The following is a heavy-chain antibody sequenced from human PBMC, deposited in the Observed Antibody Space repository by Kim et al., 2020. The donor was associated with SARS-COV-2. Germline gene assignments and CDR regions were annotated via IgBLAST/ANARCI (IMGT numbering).Heavy chain of an antibody. J-gene: IGHJ4*02. V-gene: IGHV3-9*01. Sequence: YADPVNGRFTISRDNAKNSLYLQMNSLRAEDTALYYCAKDISAGIGVTDYWGQGTLVTVSS. D-gene: IGHD2-21*02. CDR3: AKDISAGIGVTDY.